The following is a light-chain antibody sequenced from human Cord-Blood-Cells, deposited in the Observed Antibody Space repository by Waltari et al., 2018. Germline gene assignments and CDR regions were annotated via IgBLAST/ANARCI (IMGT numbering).Light chain of an antibody. Sequence: QSVLTQPPSVSGAPGQRVTISCTGSSSTIGAGHDAHWYHQLPGTAPKLLIYGNSTRPSGVPDRFAGSKSGTSASLAITGLQAEDEADYYCQSYDSSLSGSVFGGGTKLTVL. CDR3: QSYDSSLSGSV. J-gene: IGLJ3*02. CDR2: GNS. V-gene: IGLV1-40*01. CDR1: SSTIGAGHD.